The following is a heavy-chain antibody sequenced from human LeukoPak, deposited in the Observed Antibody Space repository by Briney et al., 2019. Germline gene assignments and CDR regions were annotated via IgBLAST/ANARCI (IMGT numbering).Heavy chain of an antibody. CDR2: INPNSGGT. J-gene: IGHJ6*03. Sequence: ASVKVSCKASGYTFTSYGISWVRQAPGQGLEWMGWINPNSGGTNYAQKFQGRVTMTRDTSISTAYMELSRLRSDDTAVYFCARAGPEADDYGDYRYYYYMDVWGKGTTVSISS. CDR1: GYTFTSYG. CDR3: ARAGPEADDYGDYRYYYYMDV. D-gene: IGHD4-17*01. V-gene: IGHV1-2*02.